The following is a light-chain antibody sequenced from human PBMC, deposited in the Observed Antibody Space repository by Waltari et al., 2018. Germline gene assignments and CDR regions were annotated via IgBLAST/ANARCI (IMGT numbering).Light chain of an antibody. CDR1: QDISNY. CDR2: DAS. Sequence: DIQMTQSPSSLSASVGDRVTITCQASQDISNYLNWYQQKPGKAPKLLIYDASNLETGVPSRFSGSGSGTEFTLTINSLQSEDSAIYYCHQYNNWPPGGTFGQGTKVELK. V-gene: IGKV1-33*01. J-gene: IGKJ1*01. CDR3: HQYNNWPPGGT.